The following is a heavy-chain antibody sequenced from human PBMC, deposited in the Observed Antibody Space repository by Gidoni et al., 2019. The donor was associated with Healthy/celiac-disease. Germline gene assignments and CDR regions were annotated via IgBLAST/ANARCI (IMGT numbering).Heavy chain of an antibody. CDR1: GFTFSSYS. J-gene: IGHJ4*02. CDR3: ARGIIAVAGTGFDY. V-gene: IGHV3-48*02. CDR2: ISSSSSTI. D-gene: IGHD6-19*01. Sequence: EVQLVESGGGLVQPGGSLRLSCAASGFTFSSYSMNWVRQAPGKGLEWVSYISSSSSTIYYADSVKGRFTISRDNAKNSLYLQMNSLRDEDTAVYYCARGIIAVAGTGFDYWGQGTLVTVSS.